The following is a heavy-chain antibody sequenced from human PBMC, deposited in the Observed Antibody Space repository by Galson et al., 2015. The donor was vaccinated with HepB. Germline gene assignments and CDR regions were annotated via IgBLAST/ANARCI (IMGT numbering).Heavy chain of an antibody. V-gene: IGHV3-48*01. CDR1: GFTFRDYN. Sequence: LRLSCAASGFTFRDYNMNWVRQAPGKGLAWVSYISSSSSTMYYADSVKGRFTISRDNAKNSLYLQMNSLRAEDTAVYYCARPLGYNGNSGAYWGQGTLVTVSS. CDR2: ISSSSSTM. CDR3: ARPLGYNGNSGAY. J-gene: IGHJ4*02. D-gene: IGHD4-23*01.